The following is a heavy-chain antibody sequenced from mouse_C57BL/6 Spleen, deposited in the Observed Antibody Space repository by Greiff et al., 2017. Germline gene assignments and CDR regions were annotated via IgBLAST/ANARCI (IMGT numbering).Heavy chain of an antibody. J-gene: IGHJ2*01. V-gene: IGHV1-47*01. CDR3: AIYFGYCFDY. CDR2: FHPYNGYT. Sequence: VQLQQSGAELVKPGASVKMSCKASGYTFTSYAIEWMKQTHGKSLEWIGNFHPYNGYTKYNEKFKGKATLTVDKSSSTVYLELSRLPSDDSADYDCAIYFGYCFDYWGQGTTLTVSS. D-gene: IGHD2-1*01. CDR1: GYTFTSYA.